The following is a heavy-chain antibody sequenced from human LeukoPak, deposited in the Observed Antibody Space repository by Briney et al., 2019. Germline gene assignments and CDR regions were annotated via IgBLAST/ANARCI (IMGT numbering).Heavy chain of an antibody. CDR3: ARVLVDIVVVPAAICFDY. CDR1: GGSFSGYY. CDR2: INHSGST. V-gene: IGHV4-34*01. Sequence: SETLSLTCAVYGGSFSGYYWSWIRQPPGKGLEWIGEINHSGSTNYNPSLKSRVTISVDTSKNQFSLKLSSVTAADTAVYYCARVLVDIVVVPAAICFDYWGRGTLVTVSS. J-gene: IGHJ4*02. D-gene: IGHD2-2*03.